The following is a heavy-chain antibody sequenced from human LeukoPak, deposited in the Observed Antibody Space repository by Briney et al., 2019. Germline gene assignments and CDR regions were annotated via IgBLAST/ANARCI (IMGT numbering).Heavy chain of an antibody. D-gene: IGHD5-18*01. J-gene: IGHJ4*02. CDR1: GFTFSSYA. CDR2: ISGSGGST. Sequence: PGGSLRLSCAASGFTFSSYAMRWVRQAPGKGLEWVSAISGSGGSTYYADPVKGRFTISRDNSKNTLYLQMNSLRAEDTAVYYCAKAWVQLWKQPPDYWGQGTLVTVSS. V-gene: IGHV3-23*01. CDR3: AKAWVQLWKQPPDY.